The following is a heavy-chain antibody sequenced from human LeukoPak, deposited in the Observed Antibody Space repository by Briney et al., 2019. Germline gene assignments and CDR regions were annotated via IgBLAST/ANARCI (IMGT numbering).Heavy chain of an antibody. CDR1: GFTFSSYW. D-gene: IGHD2-8*01. Sequence: PGGSLRLSCAASGFTFSSYWMHWVRQAPGEGLVWVSRINGDGTTISYASSVKGRFTISRDNAKNTLYLQMNSLRAEDTAIYYCTRRVDAARWYDPWGQGTLVTVSS. CDR2: INGDGTTI. J-gene: IGHJ5*02. CDR3: TRRVDAARWYDP. V-gene: IGHV3-74*01.